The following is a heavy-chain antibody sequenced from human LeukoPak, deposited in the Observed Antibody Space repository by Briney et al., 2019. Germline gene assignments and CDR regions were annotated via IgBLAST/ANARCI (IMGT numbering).Heavy chain of an antibody. J-gene: IGHJ5*02. V-gene: IGHV4-30-4*01. D-gene: IGHD6-19*01. Sequence: SETLSLTCTVSGGSISSGDYYWSWIRQPPGKGLEWIGYIYYSGSTYYNPSLKSRFTISVDTSKTQFSLKLSSVTAADTAVYYCARGIRYSSGWSGKWFDPWGQGTLVTVSS. CDR1: GGSISSGDYY. CDR2: IYYSGST. CDR3: ARGIRYSSGWSGKWFDP.